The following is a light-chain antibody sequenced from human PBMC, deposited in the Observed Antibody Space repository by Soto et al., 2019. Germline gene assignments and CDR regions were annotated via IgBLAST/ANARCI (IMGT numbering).Light chain of an antibody. V-gene: IGKV1-39*01. Sequence: DIQMTQSASSLSASVGDRVTITCRASQSIVTYLNWYQQKPGKAPKLLIFAASSLQSGVPSRFSGSGSGTDFTLTISSLQPEDFATYYCQQVNVYPSTFGGGTKVDIK. CDR1: QSIVTY. CDR2: AAS. J-gene: IGKJ4*01. CDR3: QQVNVYPST.